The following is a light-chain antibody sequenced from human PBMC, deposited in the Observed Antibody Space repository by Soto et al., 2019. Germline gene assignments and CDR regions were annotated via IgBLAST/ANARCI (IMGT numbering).Light chain of an antibody. V-gene: IGKV1-39*01. CDR1: QTITNY. J-gene: IGKJ1*01. CDR3: QQSYSTPWT. Sequence: DIQMTQSRSSLSASVGDRVTITCRASQTITNYLNWYQQKPGKVPNLLIYAASSLHTGVPSRFSGSGSGTDFTLTISSLQPEDFATYYCQQSYSTPWTFGQGTKVEI. CDR2: AAS.